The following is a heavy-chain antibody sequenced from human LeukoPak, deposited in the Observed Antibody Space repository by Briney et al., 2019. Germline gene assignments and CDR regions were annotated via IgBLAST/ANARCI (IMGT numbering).Heavy chain of an antibody. J-gene: IGHJ6*03. D-gene: IGHD6-13*01. CDR2: IYTSGST. Sequence: SSETLSLTCTVSGGSISSYYWSWIRQPAGKGLEWIGRIYTSGSTNYNPSLKSRVTMSVDTSKNQFSLKLSSVTAADTAVYYCARVISSWYRAGHYYMDVWGKGTTVTVSS. V-gene: IGHV4-4*07. CDR1: GGSISSYY. CDR3: ARVISSWYRAGHYYMDV.